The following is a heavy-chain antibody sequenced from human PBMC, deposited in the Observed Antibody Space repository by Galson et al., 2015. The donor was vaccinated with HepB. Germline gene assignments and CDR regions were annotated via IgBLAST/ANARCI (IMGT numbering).Heavy chain of an antibody. V-gene: IGHV4-59*01. CDR3: ARGPKGRDYFDY. CDR2: IYHNGKT. CDR1: NGSISNFY. J-gene: IGHJ4*02. Sequence: TLSLTCIVSNGSISNFYWTWIRQSPGKGLEWIGNIYHNGKTAYNPSLKSRVTISLDTSNKQFSLTLSSVTAADTAMYYCARGPKGRDYFDYWSQGTLVTVSS.